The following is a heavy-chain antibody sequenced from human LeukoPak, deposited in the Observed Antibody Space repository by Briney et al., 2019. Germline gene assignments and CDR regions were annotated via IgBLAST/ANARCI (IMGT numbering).Heavy chain of an antibody. D-gene: IGHD3-9*01. J-gene: IGHJ4*02. CDR1: GGTFSSYA. CDR2: IIPILGIA. CDR3: ARLSQKYDILTGYYDY. Sequence: SVKVSCKASGGTFSSYAISWVRQAPGQGLEWMGRIIPILGIANYAQKFQGRVTITADKSTSTAYMELSSLRSEDTAVYYCARLSQKYDILTGYYDYWGQGTLVTVSS. V-gene: IGHV1-69*04.